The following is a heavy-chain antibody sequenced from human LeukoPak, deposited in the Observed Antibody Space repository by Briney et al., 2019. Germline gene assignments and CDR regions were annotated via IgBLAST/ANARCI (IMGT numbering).Heavy chain of an antibody. Sequence: GGSLRLSCAASGFTFSTYGMSWVRQAPGKGLEWVSAISGSGGSTYYADSVKGRYTISRDNSKNTLYLQMNSLRAEDTAVYYCAKDRGIISDYWGQGTLVTVSS. CDR1: GFTFSTYG. V-gene: IGHV3-23*01. CDR3: AKDRGIISDY. J-gene: IGHJ4*02. CDR2: ISGSGGST. D-gene: IGHD3-10*01.